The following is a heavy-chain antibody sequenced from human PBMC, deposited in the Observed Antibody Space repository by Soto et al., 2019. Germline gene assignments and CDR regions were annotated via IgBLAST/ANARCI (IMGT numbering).Heavy chain of an antibody. D-gene: IGHD3-9*01. Sequence: GGSLRLSCAASGFTFSSYGMHWVRQAPGKGLEWVAVISYDGSNKYYADSVKGRFTISRDNSKNTLYLQMNSLRAEDTAVYYCANSGLRYFDWLFDYWGQGTLVTVSS. J-gene: IGHJ4*02. CDR3: ANSGLRYFDWLFDY. CDR1: GFTFSSYG. V-gene: IGHV3-30*18. CDR2: ISYDGSNK.